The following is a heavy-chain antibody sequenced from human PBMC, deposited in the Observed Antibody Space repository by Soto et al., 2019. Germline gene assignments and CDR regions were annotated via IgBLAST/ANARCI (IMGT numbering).Heavy chain of an antibody. CDR2: VSLTGDRT. CDR1: RFSFSSYE. Sequence: GGSLRLSCVASRFSFSSYEMSWVRQAAGKGLEWVSRVSLTGDRTNYAGSVKGRFTVSRDNFKNTLYLEMDSLRPEDTAIYYCARGGGYCTPTSCAIDSWGRGTPVTVSS. CDR3: ARGGGYCTPTSCAIDS. D-gene: IGHD2-8*01. V-gene: IGHV3-23*01. J-gene: IGHJ4*02.